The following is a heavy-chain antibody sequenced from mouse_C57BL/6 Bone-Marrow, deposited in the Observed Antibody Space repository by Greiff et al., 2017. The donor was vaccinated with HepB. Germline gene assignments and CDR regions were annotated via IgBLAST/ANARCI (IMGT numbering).Heavy chain of an antibody. CDR2: ISYDGSN. J-gene: IGHJ2*01. V-gene: IGHV3-6*01. CDR1: GYSITSGYY. Sequence: EVQLQESGPGLVKPSQSLSLTCSVTGYSITSGYYWNWIRQFPGNKLEWMGYISYDGSNNYNPSLKNRISITRDTSKNQFFLKLNSVTTEDTATYYCARDRFYCDYWGQGTTLTVSS. CDR3: ARDRFYCDY.